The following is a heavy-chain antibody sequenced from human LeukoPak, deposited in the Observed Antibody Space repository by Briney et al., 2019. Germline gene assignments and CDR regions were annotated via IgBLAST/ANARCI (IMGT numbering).Heavy chain of an antibody. V-gene: IGHV3-66*01. J-gene: IGHJ3*02. D-gene: IGHD3-22*01. CDR2: IYSGGST. Sequence: GGSLRLSCTASGFTFGDYAMSWVRQAPGKGLEWVSVIYSGGSTYYADSVKGRFTISRDNSKNTLFLQMNSLRAEDTAVYYCARAPAQNYYDSSGYYPGGAFDIWGQGTMVTVSS. CDR1: GFTFGDYA. CDR3: ARAPAQNYYDSSGYYPGGAFDI.